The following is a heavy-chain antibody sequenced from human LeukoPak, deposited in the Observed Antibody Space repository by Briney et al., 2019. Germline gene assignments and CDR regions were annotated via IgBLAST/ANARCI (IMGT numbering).Heavy chain of an antibody. J-gene: IGHJ4*02. CDR1: GFTFSSYS. V-gene: IGHV3-48*04. D-gene: IGHD2-15*01. Sequence: QSGGSLRLSCAASGFTFSSYSMNWVRQAPGKGLEWVSYISSSSNTIYYADSVKGRFTISRDNAKNSLYLQMNSLRAEDTAVYYCARDAVGAALVATFDYWGQGTLVTVSS. CDR3: ARDAVGAALVATFDY. CDR2: ISSSSNTI.